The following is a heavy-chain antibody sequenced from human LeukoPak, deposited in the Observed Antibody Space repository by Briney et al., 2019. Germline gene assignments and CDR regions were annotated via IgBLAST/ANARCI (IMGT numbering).Heavy chain of an antibody. CDR3: ARHEGGYSQGGFDY. V-gene: IGHV5-51*01. CDR2: IYPGDSDT. D-gene: IGHD5-18*01. J-gene: IGHJ4*02. Sequence: KHGESLKISCQGSGNIFTNYWIGWVRQMPGKGLEWMGIIYPGDSDTRYSPSFQGQVTISADKSINTAYLQWSSLKASDTAMYYCARHEGGYSQGGFDYWGQGTPVTATS. CDR1: GNIFTNYW.